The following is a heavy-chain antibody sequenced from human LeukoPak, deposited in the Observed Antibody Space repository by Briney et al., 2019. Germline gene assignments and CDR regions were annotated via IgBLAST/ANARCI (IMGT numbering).Heavy chain of an antibody. Sequence: ASVKVSCEASGYTFTSYGISWVRQAPGQGREWMGWISAYNGNTNYAQKLQGRVTMTTDTSTSTAYMELRSLRSDDTAVYYCARDLWDCYDSSGSMDVWGKGTTVTVSS. CDR2: ISAYNGNT. J-gene: IGHJ6*03. D-gene: IGHD3-22*01. CDR1: GYTFTSYG. V-gene: IGHV1-18*01. CDR3: ARDLWDCYDSSGSMDV.